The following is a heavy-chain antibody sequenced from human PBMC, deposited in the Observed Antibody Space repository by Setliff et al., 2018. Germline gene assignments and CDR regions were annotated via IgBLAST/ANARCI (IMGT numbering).Heavy chain of an antibody. CDR2: IYTSGST. Sequence: SETLSLTCTVSGGSISNYYWSWSRQPAGKGLEWIGRIYTSGSTNYNPPLKSRVTMSVDTSKNQFSLKLSSVTAADTAVYYCARKGISALSGAFDMWGQGTMVTVS. V-gene: IGHV4-4*07. CDR1: GGSISNYY. D-gene: IGHD1-26*01. J-gene: IGHJ3*02. CDR3: ARKGISALSGAFDM.